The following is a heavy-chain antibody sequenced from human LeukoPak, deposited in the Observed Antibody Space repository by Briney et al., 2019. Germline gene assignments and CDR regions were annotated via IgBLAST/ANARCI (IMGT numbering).Heavy chain of an antibody. D-gene: IGHD5-12*01. Sequence: ASVKVSRKASGYTFTSYYMHWVRQAPGQGLEWVGGVIPVFDTIDYAPKFHGRVTITADKSTSTAYMEMTSLRSEDAAMYYCARIPYSGYEYRGFAYWGQGTLVTVSS. V-gene: IGHV1-46*01. CDR1: GYTFTSYY. J-gene: IGHJ4*02. CDR2: VIPVFDTI. CDR3: ARIPYSGYEYRGFAY.